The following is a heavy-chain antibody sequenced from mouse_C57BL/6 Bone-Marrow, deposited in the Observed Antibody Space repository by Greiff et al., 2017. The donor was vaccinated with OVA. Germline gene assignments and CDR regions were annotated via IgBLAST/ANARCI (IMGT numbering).Heavy chain of an antibody. CDR2: IYPGSGST. J-gene: IGHJ4*01. CDR1: GYTFTSYW. D-gene: IGHD1-1*01. Sequence: QVQLQQSGAELVKPGASVKMSCKASGYTFTSYWITWVKQRPGQGLEWIGDIYPGSGSTNYNEKFKSKATLTVDTSSSTAYMQLSSLTSEDSAVYYCAIRVVATPYAMDYWGQGTSVTVSS. V-gene: IGHV1-55*01. CDR3: AIRVVATPYAMDY.